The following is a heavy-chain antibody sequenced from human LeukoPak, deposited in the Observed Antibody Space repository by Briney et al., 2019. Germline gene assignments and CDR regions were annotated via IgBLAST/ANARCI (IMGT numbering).Heavy chain of an antibody. D-gene: IGHD1-26*01. CDR1: GGSISGYY. CDR2: IYTNVIT. V-gene: IGHV4-4*07. J-gene: IGHJ2*01. CDR3: ARTPYGNWDFDL. Sequence: SETLSLTCIVSGGSISGYYWNWIRQPAGKGLEWIGRIYTNVITNYNPSLKSRVTMSVDTSKNQFSLKLSSVAAADTALYYCARTPYGNWDFDLWGRGTLVTVSS.